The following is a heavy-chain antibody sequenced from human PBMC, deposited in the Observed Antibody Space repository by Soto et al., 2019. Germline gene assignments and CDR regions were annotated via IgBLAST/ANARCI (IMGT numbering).Heavy chain of an antibody. D-gene: IGHD3-22*01. J-gene: IGHJ3*01. CDR1: GYSFTSYR. CDR2: IYPGDSDT. Sequence: EPQNISRKGAGYSFTSYRIGWVRPRAGKGLEWMGIIYPGDSDTRYSPSFQGQVTISADKSISTAYLQWSSLKASDTAMYYCAILYSDSSGGAFDFWGQGTMVTVSS. V-gene: IGHV5-51*01. CDR3: AILYSDSSGGAFDF.